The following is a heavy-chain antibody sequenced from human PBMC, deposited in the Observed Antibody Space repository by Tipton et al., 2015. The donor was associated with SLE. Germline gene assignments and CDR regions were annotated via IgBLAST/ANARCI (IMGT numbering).Heavy chain of an antibody. Sequence: GSLRLSCAASGFTFSSYSMNWVRQAPGKGLEWVSSISSSSSYIYYADSVKCRFTISRDNAKNSLYLQMNSLRAEDTAVYYCARDSGYDVGWFDPWGQGTLVTVSS. D-gene: IGHD5-12*01. CDR2: ISSSSSYI. CDR1: GFTFSSYS. CDR3: ARDSGYDVGWFDP. V-gene: IGHV3-21*01. J-gene: IGHJ5*02.